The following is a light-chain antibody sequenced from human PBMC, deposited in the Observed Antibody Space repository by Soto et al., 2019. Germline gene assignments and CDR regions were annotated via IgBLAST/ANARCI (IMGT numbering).Light chain of an antibody. CDR1: QSVTGDS. V-gene: IGKV3-20*01. J-gene: IGKJ1*01. CDR2: GAS. CDR3: LHYGTAQWT. Sequence: EVVLTQSPATLSLSPGERATLSCRTSQSVTGDSLAWYQQKPGHSPRLLISGASSRATGVPDRFSGGGSGTDFIFNISSLEPEDFATYFCLHYGTAQWTFGQGTKV.